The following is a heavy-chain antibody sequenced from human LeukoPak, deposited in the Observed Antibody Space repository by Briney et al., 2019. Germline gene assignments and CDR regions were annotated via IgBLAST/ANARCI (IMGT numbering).Heavy chain of an antibody. CDR1: GGSMSINNYY. Sequence: KPSETLSLTCTVSGGSMSINNYYWGWIRQPPGKGLEWIGNIYYSGSTYYNPSLKSRVTISVDTSKNQFSLKLSSVTAADTAVYYCARLPRYDFWSWGQGTLVTVSS. J-gene: IGHJ4*02. CDR2: IYYSGST. D-gene: IGHD3-3*01. V-gene: IGHV4-39*01. CDR3: ARLPRYDFWS.